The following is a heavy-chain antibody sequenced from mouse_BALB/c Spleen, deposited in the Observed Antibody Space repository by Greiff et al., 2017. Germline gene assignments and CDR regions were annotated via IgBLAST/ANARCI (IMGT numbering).Heavy chain of an antibody. Sequence: EVKLVESGPELVKPGASVKMSCKASGYTFTSYVMHWVKQKPGQGLEWIGYINPYNDGTKYNEKFKGKATLTSDKSSSTAYMELSSLTSEDSAVYYCARDYYGSSYGYFDVWGAGTTVTVSS. V-gene: IGHV1-14*01. D-gene: IGHD1-1*01. CDR3: ARDYYGSSYGYFDV. J-gene: IGHJ1*01. CDR1: GYTFTSYV. CDR2: INPYNDGT.